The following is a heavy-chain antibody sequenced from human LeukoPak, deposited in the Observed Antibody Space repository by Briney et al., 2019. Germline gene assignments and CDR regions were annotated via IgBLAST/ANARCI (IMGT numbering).Heavy chain of an antibody. CDR3: LRNYYYDTTGYFDF. D-gene: IGHD3-22*01. CDR2: IYSGGNT. CDR1: GFTVSSNY. J-gene: IGHJ4*02. V-gene: IGHV3-53*01. Sequence: GGSLRLSCAASGFTVSSNYMSWVRQAPGKGLEWVSVIYSGGNTFYADSVKGRFTISRDNSKNTLYLQMNSLRAEDTAVYYCLRNYYYDTTGYFDFWGQGTLVTVSS.